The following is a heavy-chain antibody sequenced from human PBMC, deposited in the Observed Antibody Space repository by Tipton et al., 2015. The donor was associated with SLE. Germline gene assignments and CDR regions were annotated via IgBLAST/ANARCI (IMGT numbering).Heavy chain of an antibody. D-gene: IGHD3-22*01. V-gene: IGHV4-31*03. J-gene: IGHJ4*02. Sequence: PFLTCTVSGGSVSSGGYYWSWIRQHPGKGLEWIGYIYYSGSTYYNPSLKSRVTISVDTSKNQFSLKLSSVTAADTAVYYCARDVGYDSSGYYHRYFDYWGQGTLVTVSS. CDR2: IYYSGST. CDR1: GGSVSSGGYY. CDR3: ARDVGYDSSGYYHRYFDY.